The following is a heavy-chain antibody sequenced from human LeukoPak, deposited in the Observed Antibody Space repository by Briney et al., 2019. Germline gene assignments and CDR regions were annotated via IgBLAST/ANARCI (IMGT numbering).Heavy chain of an antibody. J-gene: IGHJ5*02. CDR2: IYYSGST. CDR3: ARDGGSGSPDNWFDP. V-gene: IGHV4-30-4*01. Sequence: SETLSLTCTVSGGSISSGDYYWSWIRQPPGKGLEWIGYIYYSGSTYYHPFLKSRVTISVDTSKNQFTPKLSSVTAADTAVYYCARDGGSGSPDNWFDPWGQGTLVTVSS. D-gene: IGHD3-10*01. CDR1: GGSISSGDYY.